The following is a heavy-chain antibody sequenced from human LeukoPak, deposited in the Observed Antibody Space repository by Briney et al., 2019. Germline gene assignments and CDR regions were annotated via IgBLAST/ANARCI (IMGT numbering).Heavy chain of an antibody. Sequence: GASVKVSCKASGYTFTSYGISWVRQAPGQGLEWMGWISAYNGNTNYAQKLQGRVTMTTDTSTSTAYMELRSLRSDDTAVYYCARDSYYDSSGYYAAAFDIWGQGTMVTVSS. V-gene: IGHV1-18*01. CDR3: ARDSYYDSSGYYAAAFDI. CDR1: GYTFTSYG. J-gene: IGHJ3*02. D-gene: IGHD3-22*01. CDR2: ISAYNGNT.